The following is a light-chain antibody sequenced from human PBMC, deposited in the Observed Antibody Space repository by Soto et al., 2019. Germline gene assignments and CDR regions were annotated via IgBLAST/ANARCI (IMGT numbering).Light chain of an antibody. V-gene: IGLV2-8*01. Sequence: QSALTQPPSASGSPGQSVTISCTGTSYDVGGYNYVSWYQQHPGKVPKLMVYEVNKRPSGVPDRFSGSKSGNMASLTVSGLQAEDEADYYCTSYAGGNNVFGTGTKLTVL. CDR2: EVN. CDR3: TSYAGGNNV. CDR1: SYDVGGYNY. J-gene: IGLJ1*01.